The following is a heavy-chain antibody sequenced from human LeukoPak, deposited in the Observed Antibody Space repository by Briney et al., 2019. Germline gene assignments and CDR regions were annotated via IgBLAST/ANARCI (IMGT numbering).Heavy chain of an antibody. CDR2: ISSSSSYI. D-gene: IGHD5-12*01. Sequence: GGSLRLSCAASGFTFSSYSMNWVRQAPGKGLEWVSSISSSSSYIYYADSVKGRFTISRDNAKNSLYPQMNSLRAEDTAVYYCARDKGGYEPIDYWGQGTLVTVSS. V-gene: IGHV3-21*01. CDR1: GFTFSSYS. CDR3: ARDKGGYEPIDY. J-gene: IGHJ4*02.